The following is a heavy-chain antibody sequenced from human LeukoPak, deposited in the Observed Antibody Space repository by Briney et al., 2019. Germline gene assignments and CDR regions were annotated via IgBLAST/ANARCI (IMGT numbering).Heavy chain of an antibody. J-gene: IGHJ4*02. Sequence: PSETLTLTCAVSGGSISSSDWWSWVRQPPGKGLEWIGEIYHGGSTNYNPSLKSRVTISVDKSRNQFSLKLNSVTAADTAVYYCASRYYYGSSFDYWGQGTLDTVSS. V-gene: IGHV4-4*02. D-gene: IGHD3-10*01. CDR2: IYHGGST. CDR3: ASRYYYGSSFDY. CDR1: GGSISSSDW.